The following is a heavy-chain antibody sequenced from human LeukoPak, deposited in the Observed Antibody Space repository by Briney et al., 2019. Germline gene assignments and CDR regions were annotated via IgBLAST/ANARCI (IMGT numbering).Heavy chain of an antibody. CDR3: ARVGGYNRAGEDY. D-gene: IGHD5-24*01. CDR2: INGDGSDT. V-gene: IGHV3-74*01. J-gene: IGHJ4*02. Sequence: GGSLRLSCAASGFTFRSYWMHWVRQVPGKGMMWVSCINGDGSDTSFADSVRGRFTISRDNAKNTLYLQMNTLRAEDTAVYYCARVGGYNRAGEDYWGQGTLVTVSS. CDR1: GFTFRSYW.